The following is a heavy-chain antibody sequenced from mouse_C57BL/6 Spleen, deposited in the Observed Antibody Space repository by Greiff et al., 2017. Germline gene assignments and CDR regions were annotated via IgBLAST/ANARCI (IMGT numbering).Heavy chain of an antibody. V-gene: IGHV1-54*01. Sequence: QVQLKQSGAELVRPGTSVKVSCKASGYAFTNYLIEWVKQRPGQGLEWIGVINPGSGGTNYNEKFKGKETLTADKSSSTAYMQLSSLTSEDSAVYFCARRYYDYDGAMDYWGQGTSVTVSS. CDR1: GYAFTNYL. CDR2: INPGSGGT. D-gene: IGHD2-4*01. CDR3: ARRYYDYDGAMDY. J-gene: IGHJ4*01.